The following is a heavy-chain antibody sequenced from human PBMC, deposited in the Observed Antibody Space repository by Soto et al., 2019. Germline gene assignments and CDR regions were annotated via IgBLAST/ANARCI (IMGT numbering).Heavy chain of an antibody. Sequence: GGSLRLSCAASGFTVSGNYMSWVRQAPGKGLEWVSVIYSGGSTYYADSVKGRFTISRDNSNNTLYLQMNSLRAEDTAVYYCAREAYDFWSGYPVWGQGTVVTVSS. J-gene: IGHJ3*01. CDR1: GFTVSGNY. V-gene: IGHV3-66*01. D-gene: IGHD3-3*01. CDR2: IYSGGST. CDR3: AREAYDFWSGYPV.